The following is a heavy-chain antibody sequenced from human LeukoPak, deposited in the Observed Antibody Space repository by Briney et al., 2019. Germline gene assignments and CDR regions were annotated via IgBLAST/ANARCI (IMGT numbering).Heavy chain of an antibody. CDR1: GYSISSGYY. V-gene: IGHV4-38-2*02. J-gene: IGHJ4*02. D-gene: IGHD6-19*01. Sequence: SETLSLTCTVSGYSISSGYYWGWIRQPPGKGLEWIGSIYHSGSTYYNPSLKSRVTISVDTSKNQFSLKLSSVTAADTAVYYWARGSGYSSGWYGGDYFDYWGQGTLVTVSS. CDR2: IYHSGST. CDR3: ARGSGYSSGWYGGDYFDY.